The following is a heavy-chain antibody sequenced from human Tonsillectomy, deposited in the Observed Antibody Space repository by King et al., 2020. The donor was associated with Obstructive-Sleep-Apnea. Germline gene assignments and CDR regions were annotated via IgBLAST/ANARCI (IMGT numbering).Heavy chain of an antibody. CDR2: IYYSGST. J-gene: IGHJ4*02. D-gene: IGHD5-12*01. CDR3: ARGPTSSLSYSGYVGGSFAY. V-gene: IGHV4-59*01. Sequence: QLQESGPGLVKPSETLSLTCTVSGGSISSYYWSWIRQPPGKGLEWIGYIYYSGSTNYNPSLKSRVTISVDTSKNQFSLKLSSVTAADTAVYYCARGPTSSLSYSGYVGGSFAYWAQGTLVTVPS. CDR1: GGSISSYY.